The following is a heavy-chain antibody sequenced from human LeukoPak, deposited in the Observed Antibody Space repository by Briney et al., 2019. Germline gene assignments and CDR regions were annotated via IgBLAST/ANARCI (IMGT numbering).Heavy chain of an antibody. CDR1: GFTLRSFG. CDR2: ILYDEK. Sequence: GRSPRDSCAAPGFTLRSFGMHWVPQAPGRRLEWVALILYDEKYYADSVKGRFTISRDNSRNTLYLQMDSLRAEDTAVYYCARYCSGGCYWGVDYWGQRTLVTVPS. V-gene: IGHV3-33*05. D-gene: IGHD2-15*01. J-gene: IGHJ4*02. CDR3: ARYCSGGCYWGVDY.